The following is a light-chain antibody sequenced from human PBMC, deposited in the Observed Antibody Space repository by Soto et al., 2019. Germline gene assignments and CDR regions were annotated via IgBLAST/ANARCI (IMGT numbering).Light chain of an antibody. Sequence: DIQMTQSPSTLSASVGDRVTITCRASQSISAWLAWYQQKPGRAPKLLIYDASNLQSGVPSRFSGSGSGTEFTLTIDSLQPDDFATYYCQQYDTYLRTFVQGTKVEIK. V-gene: IGKV1-5*01. CDR2: DAS. CDR1: QSISAW. J-gene: IGKJ1*01. CDR3: QQYDTYLRT.